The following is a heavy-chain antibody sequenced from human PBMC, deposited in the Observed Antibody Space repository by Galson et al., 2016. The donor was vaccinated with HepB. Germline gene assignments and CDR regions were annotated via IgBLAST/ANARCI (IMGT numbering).Heavy chain of an antibody. V-gene: IGHV2-5*02. CDR1: GFSLSTPAVS. J-gene: IGHJ5*02. CDR3: VYRECSRLSCSADRHDHWFDP. D-gene: IGHD2-2*01. CDR2: IYWDDAK. Sequence: PALVKPTQTLMLTCTFSGFSLSTPAVSVGWIRQPPGKALEWLGVIYWDDAKHYSPSLQSRLTITKDTSKNQVVLTMTNMDPVDTARYYCVYRECSRLSCSADRHDHWFDPWGQGILVTVSS.